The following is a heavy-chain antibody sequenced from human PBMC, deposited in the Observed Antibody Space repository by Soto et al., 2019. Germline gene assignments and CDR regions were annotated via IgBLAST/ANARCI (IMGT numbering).Heavy chain of an antibody. CDR2: ISWNSGRI. J-gene: IGHJ4*02. CDR3: AKSNFQWVEMATNFDY. CDR1: GFTFDEYA. V-gene: IGHV3-9*01. Sequence: GGSLRLSCAASGFTFDEYAMHWVRQAPGKGLEWVSGISWNSGRIGYADSVKGRFTIARDNAKNSLYMRMNSLRAEDTAVYYCAKSNFQWVEMATNFDYWGQGTLVTVSS. D-gene: IGHD5-12*01.